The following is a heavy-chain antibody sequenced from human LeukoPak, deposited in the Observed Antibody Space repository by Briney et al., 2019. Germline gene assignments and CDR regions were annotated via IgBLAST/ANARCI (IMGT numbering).Heavy chain of an antibody. Sequence: GGSLRLSCAASGFTFSSYSMNWVRQAPGKGLEWVSSISSSSSYIYYADSVKGRFTISRDNSKNTLYLQMNSLRAEDTAVYYCAGLTTVTSPIDYWGQGTLVTVSS. CDR2: ISSSSSYI. V-gene: IGHV3-21*04. D-gene: IGHD4-17*01. CDR1: GFTFSSYS. CDR3: AGLTTVTSPIDY. J-gene: IGHJ4*02.